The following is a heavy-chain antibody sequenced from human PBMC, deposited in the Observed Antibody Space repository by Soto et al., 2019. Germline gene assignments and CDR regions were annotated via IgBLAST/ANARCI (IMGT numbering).Heavy chain of an antibody. Sequence: LTCAISGDSVSSNSAGWNWIRQSPSRGLEWLGRTYYRSEWFNEYAVSVKSRITINPDTSRNQISLQLNSVTPEDTAIYYCARDIDFAYWGRGTQVTVSS. CDR1: GDSVSSNSAG. V-gene: IGHV6-1*01. CDR3: ARDIDFAY. J-gene: IGHJ4*01. CDR2: TYYRSEWFN. D-gene: IGHD3-10*01.